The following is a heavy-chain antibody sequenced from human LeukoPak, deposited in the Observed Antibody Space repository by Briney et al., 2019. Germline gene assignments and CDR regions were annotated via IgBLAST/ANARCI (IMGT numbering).Heavy chain of an antibody. V-gene: IGHV4-39*01. CDR3: ARQGTMTRGGYWLDP. Sequence: KPSETLSLTCTVSGASINTSNFYWGWIRQPPGKGLESIGSVSHTGSTYSNPFLNSRVTISVDTSKNQFSLKLSSVTAADTAVYYCARQGTMTRGGYWLDPWGQGTLVTVSS. CDR1: GASINTSNFY. D-gene: IGHD3-10*01. J-gene: IGHJ5*02. CDR2: VSHTGST.